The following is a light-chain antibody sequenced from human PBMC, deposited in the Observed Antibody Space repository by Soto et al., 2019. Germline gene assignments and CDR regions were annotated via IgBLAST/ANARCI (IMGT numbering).Light chain of an antibody. CDR3: QTWGTGVV. J-gene: IGLJ2*01. Sequence: QLVLTQSPSASASLGASVKLTCTLSSGHSNDAIAWHQQQPEKGPRYLMKLNSDGSHSKGDGIPDRFSGSSSGAERYLTISSLQSEDEADYYCQTWGTGVVFGGGTKLTVL. V-gene: IGLV4-69*01. CDR1: SGHSNDA. CDR2: LNSDGSH.